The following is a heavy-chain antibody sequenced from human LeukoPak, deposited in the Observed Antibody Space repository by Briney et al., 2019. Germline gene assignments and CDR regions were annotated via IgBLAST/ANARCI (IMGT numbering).Heavy chain of an antibody. Sequence: ASXXVXCKASGYTFTSYYMHWVRQATGQGLEWMGWMNPNSGNTGYAQKFQGRVTMTRNTSISTAYMELSSLRSEDTAVYYCAREDMDVWGKGTTVTVSS. V-gene: IGHV1-8*02. CDR2: MNPNSGNT. CDR3: AREDMDV. J-gene: IGHJ6*03. CDR1: GYTFTSYY.